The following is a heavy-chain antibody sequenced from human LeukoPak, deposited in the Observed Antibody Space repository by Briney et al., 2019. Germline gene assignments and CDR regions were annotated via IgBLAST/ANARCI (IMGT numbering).Heavy chain of an antibody. CDR2: VKTDGSIT. CDR3: ARPGDGFAY. Sequence: GGSLRLSCAASGFSFSNYWMHWVRQAPGKGLEWVSRVKTDGSITSYADSVKGRFIISRDNAKNTLYVQMNSLRAEDTAVYYCARPGDGFAYWGQGTLVTVSS. D-gene: IGHD3-10*01. V-gene: IGHV3-74*01. J-gene: IGHJ4*02. CDR1: GFSFSNYW.